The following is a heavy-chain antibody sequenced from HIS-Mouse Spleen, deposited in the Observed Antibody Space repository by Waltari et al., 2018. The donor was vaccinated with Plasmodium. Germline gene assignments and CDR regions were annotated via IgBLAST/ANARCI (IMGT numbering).Heavy chain of an antibody. CDR3: ARLYYDFWSGYYPYGMDV. V-gene: IGHV3-30*04. Sequence: QVQLVESGGGVVQPGRSLRLPRAASGFTFSRYALLWDRQAPAKGLEWVAVISYEGSNKYYADSVKGRFTISRDNSKNTLYLQMNSLRAEDTTVYYCARLYYDFWSGYYPYGMDVWGQGTTVTVSS. D-gene: IGHD3-3*01. J-gene: IGHJ6*02. CDR2: ISYEGSNK. CDR1: GFTFSRYA.